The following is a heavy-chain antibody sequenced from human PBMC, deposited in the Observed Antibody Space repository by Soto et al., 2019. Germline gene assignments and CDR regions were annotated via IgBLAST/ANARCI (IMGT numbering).Heavy chain of an antibody. D-gene: IGHD2-8*01. J-gene: IGHJ4*02. Sequence: SETLSLTCAVSSGSISSSSWWSWVRQPPGKGLEWIGEIYHSGSTNYNPSLKSRVTISVDKSKNQFSLKLSSVTAADTAVYYCARYVEVGVFDHWGQGTLVTVSS. CDR2: IYHSGST. V-gene: IGHV4-4*02. CDR1: SGSISSSSW. CDR3: ARYVEVGVFDH.